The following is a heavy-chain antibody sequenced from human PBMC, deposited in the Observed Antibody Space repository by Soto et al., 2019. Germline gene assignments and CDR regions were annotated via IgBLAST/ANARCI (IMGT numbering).Heavy chain of an antibody. CDR3: ARDRAPDLRFLEWTLFDY. J-gene: IGHJ4*02. D-gene: IGHD3-3*01. CDR1: GSTFSSYS. V-gene: IGHV3-48*02. Sequence: PGGSLRLSCAASGSTFSSYSMNWVRQAPGKGLEWVSYISSSSSTIYYADSVKGRFTISRDNAKNSLYLQMNSLRDEDTAVYYCARDRAPDLRFLEWTLFDYWGQGTLVTVSS. CDR2: ISSSSSTI.